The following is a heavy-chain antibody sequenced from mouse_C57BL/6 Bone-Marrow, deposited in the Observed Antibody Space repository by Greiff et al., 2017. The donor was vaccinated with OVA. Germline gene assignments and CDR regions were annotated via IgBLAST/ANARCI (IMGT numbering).Heavy chain of an antibody. V-gene: IGHV1-50*01. J-gene: IGHJ4*01. D-gene: IGHD1-1*01. CDR3: AIPIYYYGSRERYYYAMDY. CDR2: IDPSDSYT. CDR1: GYTFTSYW. Sequence: QVQLQQPGAELVKPGASVKLSCKASGYTFTSYWMQWVKQRPGQGLEWIGEIDPSDSYTNYNQKFKGKATLTVDTSSSTAYMQLSILTSEDSAVYYCAIPIYYYGSRERYYYAMDYWGQGTSVTVSS.